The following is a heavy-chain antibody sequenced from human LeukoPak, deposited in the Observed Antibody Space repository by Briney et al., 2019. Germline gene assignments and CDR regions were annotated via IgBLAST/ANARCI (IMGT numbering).Heavy chain of an antibody. J-gene: IGHJ4*02. CDR3: ARDYNYAIDY. CDR1: GFTFSSYG. Sequence: GGSLRLSCVASGFTFSSYGMHWVRQAPGKGLVWASHINSDGSTTSYADSVRGRFTISRDNAKNTVHLQMISLRAEDTAVYYCARDYNYAIDYWGQGTLVTVSS. V-gene: IGHV3-74*01. D-gene: IGHD5-18*01. CDR2: INSDGSTT.